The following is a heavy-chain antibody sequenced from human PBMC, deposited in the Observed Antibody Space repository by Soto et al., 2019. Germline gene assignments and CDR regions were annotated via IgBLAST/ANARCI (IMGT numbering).Heavy chain of an antibody. V-gene: IGHV1-3*01. CDR1: RYTFTSYA. D-gene: IGHD3-3*01. CDR2: INAGNGNT. J-gene: IGHJ6*02. Sequence: GASVKVSCKASRYTFTSYAMHWVRQAPGQRLEWMGWINAGNGNTKYSQKFQGRVTITRDTSASTAYMELSSLRSEDTAVYYCARDREPYYDFWSGYYPTRYYYYGMDVWGQGTTVTVSS. CDR3: ARDREPYYDFWSGYYPTRYYYYGMDV.